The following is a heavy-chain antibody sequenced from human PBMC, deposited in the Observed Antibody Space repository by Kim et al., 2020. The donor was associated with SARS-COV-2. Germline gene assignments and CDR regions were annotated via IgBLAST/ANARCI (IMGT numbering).Heavy chain of an antibody. J-gene: IGHJ4*02. CDR3: ARDRVQAYYYDSSGVPFDY. Sequence: ASVKVSCKASGYTFTSYGISWVRQAPGQGLEWMGWISAYNGNTNYAQKLQGRVTMTTDTSTSTAYMELRSLRSDDTAVYYCARDRVQAYYYDSSGVPFDYWGQGTLVTVSS. CDR1: GYTFTSYG. CDR2: ISAYNGNT. V-gene: IGHV1-18*01. D-gene: IGHD3-22*01.